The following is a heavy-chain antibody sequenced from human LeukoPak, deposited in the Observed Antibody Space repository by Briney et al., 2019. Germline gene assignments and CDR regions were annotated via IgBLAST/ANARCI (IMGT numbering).Heavy chain of an antibody. CDR1: GYTFTSYG. V-gene: IGHV1-18*01. CDR2: ISAYNGNT. CDR3: AREWVYYDSSGSAGYFDY. Sequence: ASVKVSCKASGYTFTSYGISWVRQAPGQGLEWMGWISAYNGNTNYAQKLQGRVTMTTDTSTSTAYMELRSLRSDDTAVYYCAREWVYYDSSGSAGYFDYWGQGTLVTVSS. J-gene: IGHJ4*02. D-gene: IGHD3-22*01.